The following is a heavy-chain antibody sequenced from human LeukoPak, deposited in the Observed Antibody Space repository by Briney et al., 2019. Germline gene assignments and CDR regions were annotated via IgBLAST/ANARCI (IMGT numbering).Heavy chain of an antibody. Sequence: GESLKISCKGSGYSFTSYWIGWVRQMPGKGLEWMGIIYPGDSDTRYSPSFQGQVTISADKSISTAYLQWSSLKASDTAMYYCSRIGADTAMSWEYYYYYMDVWGKGTTVTVSS. CDR3: SRIGADTAMSWEYYYYYMDV. J-gene: IGHJ6*03. V-gene: IGHV5-51*01. CDR2: IYPGDSDT. D-gene: IGHD5-18*01. CDR1: GYSFTSYW.